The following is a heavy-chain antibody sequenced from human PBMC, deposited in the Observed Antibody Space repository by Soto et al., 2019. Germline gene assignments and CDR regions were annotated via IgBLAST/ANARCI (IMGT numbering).Heavy chain of an antibody. CDR1: GFTFSSYG. V-gene: IGHV3-33*01. CDR2: IWYDGSNK. CDR3: ARDFRPDYGDYVFGDY. J-gene: IGHJ4*02. Sequence: QPGGSLRLSCAASGFTFSSYGMHWVRQAPGKGLEWVAVIWYDGSNKYYADSVKGRFTISRDNSKNTLYLQMNSLRAEDTAVYYCARDFRPDYGDYVFGDYWGQGTLVTVSS. D-gene: IGHD4-17*01.